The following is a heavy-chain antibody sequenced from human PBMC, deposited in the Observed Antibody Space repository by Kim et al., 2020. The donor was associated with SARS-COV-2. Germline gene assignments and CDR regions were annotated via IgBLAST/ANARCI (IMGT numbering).Heavy chain of an antibody. D-gene: IGHD6-13*01. V-gene: IGHV4-59*01. Sequence: YIPSLKSRVTISVDTSKNQFSLKLSSVTAADTAVYYCAREGYSSSWVVDYWGQGTLVTVSS. CDR3: AREGYSSSWVVDY. J-gene: IGHJ4*02.